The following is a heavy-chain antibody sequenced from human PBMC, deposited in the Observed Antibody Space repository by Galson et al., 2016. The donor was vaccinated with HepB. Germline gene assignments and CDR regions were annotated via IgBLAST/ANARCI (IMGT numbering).Heavy chain of an antibody. J-gene: IGHJ3*02. Sequence: ETLSLTCTVSGVSIKSYYWSWIRQPPGKGLEWIGYMFYSGSASYSPSLKSRVTISVDTSKNHFSLKLSSVTAADTAVYFCATVSGTGGNAFDIWGQGTMVTVSS. CDR1: GVSIKSYY. V-gene: IGHV4-59*01. D-gene: IGHD6-19*01. CDR2: MFYSGSA. CDR3: ATVSGTGGNAFDI.